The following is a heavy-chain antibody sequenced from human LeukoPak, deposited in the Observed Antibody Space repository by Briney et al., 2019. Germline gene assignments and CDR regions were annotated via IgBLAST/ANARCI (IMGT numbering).Heavy chain of an antibody. CDR1: GYTFTSYY. J-gene: IGHJ6*02. D-gene: IGHD1/OR15-1a*01. Sequence: GASVKVSCKASGYTFTSYYMHWVRQAPGQGLEWMGIINPSGGSTNYAQKFQGRVTMTRDTSMSTVYMELSSLRSEDTAVYYCASPLEQDYYGMDVWGQGTTVTVSS. CDR2: INPSGGST. CDR3: ASPLEQDYYGMDV. V-gene: IGHV1-46*01.